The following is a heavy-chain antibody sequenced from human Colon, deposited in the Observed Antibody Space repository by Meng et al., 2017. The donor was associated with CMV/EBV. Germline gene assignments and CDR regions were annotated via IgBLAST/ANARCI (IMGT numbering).Heavy chain of an antibody. J-gene: IGHJ3*02. CDR2: ISVYHGDT. CDR3: ARNYCSSVNYNVGDGLNM. V-gene: IGHV1-18*01. Sequence: ASVKVSCKASGYRFTSYGIDWVRQAPGQGLEWMGWISVYHGDTAYAHKFQDRVTMTTDTSTSTAYMELRRLTSDDTADYYCARNYCSSVNYNVGDGLNMWGQGTRVTVSS. D-gene: IGHD2-2*01. CDR1: GYRFTSYG.